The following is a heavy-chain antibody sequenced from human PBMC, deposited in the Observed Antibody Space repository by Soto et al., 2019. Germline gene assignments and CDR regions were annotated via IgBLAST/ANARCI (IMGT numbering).Heavy chain of an antibody. CDR1: GFTFSNNG. CDR2: ISDEGREK. CDR3: VKDKGAAAGFDY. Sequence: QVHLVESGGGVVQPGRSLRLSCAASGFTFSNNGMHWVRQAPGKGLEWMGVISDEGREKYYAGSVKGRFTISRDNSKNTLYLQMDTLRAEDTAIYYCVKDKGAAAGFDYWGQGILVTVSS. V-gene: IGHV3-30*18. J-gene: IGHJ4*02. D-gene: IGHD6-13*01.